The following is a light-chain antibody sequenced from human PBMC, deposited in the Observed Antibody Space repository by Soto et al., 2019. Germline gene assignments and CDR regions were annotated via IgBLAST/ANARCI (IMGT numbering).Light chain of an antibody. J-gene: IGKJ4*01. CDR1: QSISTY. Sequence: DLQMTQSPSSLSASVGDRVTIPCRASQSISTYLNWYQQKPGKAHKLLINDASTLRSGVPSRFSGSGSGTDFTLTISSLQPEDLAIYYCQQSYSIPVTCGGGTKVEIK. CDR3: QQSYSIPVT. V-gene: IGKV1-39*01. CDR2: DAS.